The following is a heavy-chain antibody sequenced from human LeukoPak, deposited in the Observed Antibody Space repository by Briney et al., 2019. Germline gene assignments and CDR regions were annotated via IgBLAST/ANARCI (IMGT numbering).Heavy chain of an antibody. V-gene: IGHV3-23*01. CDR2: ISGSGGST. D-gene: IGHD5-24*01. Sequence: GGSLRLSCVASGFTFSTYAMSWVRQAPGKGLEWVSAISGSGGSTYYADSVRGRFTISRDNSKNTLYLQMNSLRAEDTAVYYCAKDLEMATKIAHWWGQGTLVTVSS. J-gene: IGHJ4*02. CDR1: GFTFSTYA. CDR3: AKDLEMATKIAHW.